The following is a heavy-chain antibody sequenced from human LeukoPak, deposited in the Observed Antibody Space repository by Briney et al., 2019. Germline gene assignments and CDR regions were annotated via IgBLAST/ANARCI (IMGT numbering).Heavy chain of an antibody. CDR3: ARETHPWGSDAFDI. Sequence: GASVKVSCKASGYTFTGYYMHWVRQAPGQGLEWMGWINPNSGGTNYAQKFQGRVTMTRDTSISTAYMELSRLRSDDTAVYYCARETHPWGSDAFDIWGQGTMVTVSS. CDR2: INPNSGGT. V-gene: IGHV1-2*02. CDR1: GYTFTGYY. J-gene: IGHJ3*02. D-gene: IGHD7-27*01.